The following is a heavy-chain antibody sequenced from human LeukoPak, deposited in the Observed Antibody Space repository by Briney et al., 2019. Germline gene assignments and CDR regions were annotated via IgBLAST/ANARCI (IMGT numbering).Heavy chain of an antibody. CDR1: GYTFTDYY. V-gene: IGHV1-2*02. CDR2: IKPNSGGT. Sequence: ASVKVSCKASGYTFTDYYLHWVRQAPGQGLEWMGWIKPNSGGTNYAHKFQGRVTMTRDTSLNTAYMELNRLISDATAVYYCAREPVTGTLNFFDPWGQGALVTVTS. D-gene: IGHD6-19*01. J-gene: IGHJ5*02. CDR3: AREPVTGTLNFFDP.